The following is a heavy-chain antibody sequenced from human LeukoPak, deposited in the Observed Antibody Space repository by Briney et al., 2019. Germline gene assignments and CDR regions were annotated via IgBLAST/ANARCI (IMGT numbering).Heavy chain of an antibody. D-gene: IGHD5-18*01. J-gene: IGHJ4*02. CDR3: ARESSYGYSTVDY. Sequence: GGSLRLSCAASGFTFSSYSMSWVRQAPGKGLEWVSYISSSSSTIYYADSVKGRFTISRDNAKNSLYLQMNSLRDEDTAVYYCARESSYGYSTVDYWGQGTLVTVSS. CDR1: GFTFSSYS. V-gene: IGHV3-48*02. CDR2: ISSSSSTI.